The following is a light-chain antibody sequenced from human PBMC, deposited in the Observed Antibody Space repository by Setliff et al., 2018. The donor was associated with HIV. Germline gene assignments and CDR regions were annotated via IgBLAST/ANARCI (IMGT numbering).Light chain of an antibody. V-gene: IGLV2-14*03. CDR1: SSDVGGYKY. Sequence: QSVLTQPASVSGSPGQSITISCTGTSSDVGGYKYVSWYQQHPGRAPKLMIYDVSNRPSGVSNRFSGPKSGNTASLTISGLQAEDEADYYCSSYTSSSTYVFGTGTKVTVL. CDR2: DVS. J-gene: IGLJ1*01. CDR3: SSYTSSSTYV.